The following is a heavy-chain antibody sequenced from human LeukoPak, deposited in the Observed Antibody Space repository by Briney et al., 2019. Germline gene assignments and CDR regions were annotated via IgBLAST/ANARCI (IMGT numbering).Heavy chain of an antibody. V-gene: IGHV5-51*01. CDR3: ARQVVAAAGTYYYYYYMDV. CDR1: GYRFTSYW. J-gene: IGHJ6*03. D-gene: IGHD6-13*01. CDR2: IYPGDSDT. Sequence: GESLKISCKGSGYRFTSYWIGWVRQMPGKGLEWMGTIYPGDSDTRYSPSFQGQVTISADKSISTAYLQWSSLKASDTAMYYCARQVVAAAGTYYYYYYMDVWGKGTTVTVSS.